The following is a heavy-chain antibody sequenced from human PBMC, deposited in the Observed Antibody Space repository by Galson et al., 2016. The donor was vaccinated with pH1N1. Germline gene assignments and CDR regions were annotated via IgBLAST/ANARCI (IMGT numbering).Heavy chain of an antibody. CDR2: FNPEDGEA. Sequence: SVKVSCKVSGYTLSDLSIQWVRQAPGKGLEWMGGFNPEDGEALYAQKFQGRVKVTEDISTDTAFMELRRLRSEDTAVYYCATLRYNFFYMDVWGQGTLVTVSS. V-gene: IGHV1-24*01. J-gene: IGHJ4*02. D-gene: IGHD5-12*01. CDR1: GYTLSDLS. CDR3: ATLRYNFFYMDV.